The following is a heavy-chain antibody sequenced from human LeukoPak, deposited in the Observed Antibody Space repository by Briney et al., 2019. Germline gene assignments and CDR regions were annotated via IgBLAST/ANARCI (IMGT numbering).Heavy chain of an antibody. CDR2: IIPIFGTA. V-gene: IGHV1-69*13. J-gene: IGHJ4*02. D-gene: IGHD1-26*01. CDR1: GYTFTSYG. CDR3: ARGGLIVGATFDY. Sequence: SVKVSCKASGYTFTSYGISWVRQAPGQGLEWMGGIIPIFGTANYAQKFQGRVTITEDESTSTAYMELSSLRSEDTAVYYCARGGLIVGATFDYWGQGTLVTVSS.